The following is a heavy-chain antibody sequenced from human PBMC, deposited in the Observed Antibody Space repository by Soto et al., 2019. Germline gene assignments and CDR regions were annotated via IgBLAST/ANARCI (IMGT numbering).Heavy chain of an antibody. Sequence: EVQLVESGGGLVQPGGSLRLSCAASGFTFSLYSMSWVRQAPGKGLEWVSYISRSSTGIHYADSVKGRFTISRDAATNSMHLQMNSLRDGATAVYYCARAVTWGLDVWGQGTTVSISS. V-gene: IGHV3-48*02. CDR3: ARAVTWGLDV. J-gene: IGHJ6*02. CDR2: ISRSSTGI. D-gene: IGHD3-10*01. CDR1: GFTFSLYS.